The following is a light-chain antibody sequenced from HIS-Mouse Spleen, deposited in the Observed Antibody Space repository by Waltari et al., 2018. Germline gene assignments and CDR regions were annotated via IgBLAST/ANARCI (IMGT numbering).Light chain of an antibody. CDR3: CSYAGSSTL. CDR1: SSDVGSYNL. J-gene: IGLJ2*01. CDR2: EGS. Sequence: QSALTQPASVSGSPGQSITISCTGTSSDVGSYNLVSWYQQHPGKAPKLMIYEGSKRPSAVSNRFSGSKSGNTASLTISGLQAEDEADYYCCSYAGSSTLFGGGTKLTVL. V-gene: IGLV2-23*01.